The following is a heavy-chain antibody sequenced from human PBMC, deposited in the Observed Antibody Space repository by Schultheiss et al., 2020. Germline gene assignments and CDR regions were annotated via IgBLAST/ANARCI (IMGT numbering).Heavy chain of an antibody. CDR3: ARTPVTRRGFDY. J-gene: IGHJ4*02. D-gene: IGHD4-23*01. Sequence: SETLSLTCTVSGGSISSGPYYWTWVRQHPGKGLEWIGYIFYSGLTYSNPSLKSRVTISVDTSKNQFSLKLSSVTAADTAVYYCARTPVTRRGFDYWGQGTLVTVSS. CDR2: IFYSGLT. CDR1: GGSISSGPYY. V-gene: IGHV4-30-4*08.